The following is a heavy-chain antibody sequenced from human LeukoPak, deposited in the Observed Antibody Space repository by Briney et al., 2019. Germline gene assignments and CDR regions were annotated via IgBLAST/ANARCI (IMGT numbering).Heavy chain of an antibody. CDR3: ARDRLPLYDYGDYPLDY. D-gene: IGHD4-17*01. J-gene: IGHJ4*02. CDR1: GFTFSSYS. V-gene: IGHV3-21*01. CDR2: ISSSSSYI. Sequence: PGGSLRLSCAASGFTFSSYSMNWVRQAPGKGLEWVSSISSSSSYIYYADSVKGRFTISRDNAKNSLYLQMNSLRAEDTAVYYCARDRLPLYDYGDYPLDYWGQGTLVTVSS.